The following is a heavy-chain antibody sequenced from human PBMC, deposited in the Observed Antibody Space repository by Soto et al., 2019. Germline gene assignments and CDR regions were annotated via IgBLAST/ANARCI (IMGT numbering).Heavy chain of an antibody. CDR3: ARLVYDTRLNYMYFDF. CDR2: IFHDGTA. CDR1: GVSISSGNW. J-gene: IGHJ4*02. D-gene: IGHD3-10*01. Sequence: PENLSLTCAVSGVSISSGNWWTWVRQSPQRGLEYLGEIFHDGTANYYPSYERRVAISVDTSKNQFSLKLTSVTAADTAIYFCARLVYDTRLNYMYFDFWGQGTLVTSPQ. V-gene: IGHV4-4*01.